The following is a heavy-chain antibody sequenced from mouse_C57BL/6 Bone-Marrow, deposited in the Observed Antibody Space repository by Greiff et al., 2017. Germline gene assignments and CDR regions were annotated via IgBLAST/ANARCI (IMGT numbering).Heavy chain of an antibody. CDR3: ARDPHYYDYTWFAY. CDR2: ISYDGSN. Sequence: EVKLQESGPGLVKPSQSLSLTCSVTGYSITSGYYWNWIRQFPGNKLEWMGYISYDGSNNYNSSLKNRISITRDTSKNQFFLKLNSVTTEDTATYYCARDPHYYDYTWFAYWGQGTLVTVSA. V-gene: IGHV3-6*01. CDR1: GYSITSGYY. J-gene: IGHJ3*01. D-gene: IGHD2-4*01.